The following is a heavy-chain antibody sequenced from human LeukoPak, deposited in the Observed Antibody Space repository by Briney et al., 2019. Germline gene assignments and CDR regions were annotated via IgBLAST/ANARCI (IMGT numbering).Heavy chain of an antibody. CDR3: ARGPSRGGEHFDY. D-gene: IGHD1-26*01. V-gene: IGHV4-59*01. CDR1: GGSISSYY. J-gene: IGHJ4*02. CDR2: IYYSGST. Sequence: SETLSLTCTVSGGSISSYYWSWIRQPPGKGLEWIGYIYYSGSTNYNPSLKSRVTISVDTSKNQFSLKQSSVTAADTAVYYCARGPSRGGEHFDYWGQGTLVTVSS.